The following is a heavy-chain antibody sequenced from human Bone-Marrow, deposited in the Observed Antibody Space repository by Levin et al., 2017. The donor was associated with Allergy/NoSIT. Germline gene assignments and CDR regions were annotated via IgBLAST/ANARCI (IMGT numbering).Heavy chain of an antibody. CDR2: IYYSGNT. Sequence: PSETLSLTCTVSGGSIRSSEYYWSWIRQPPGKGLEWIGYIYYSGNTYYNPSLKSRVIMSVDTSKNQFSLKISSATAADTAVYFCARDRGGYDYYYGMDVWGQGTTVTVSS. CDR3: ARDRGGYDYYYGMDV. V-gene: IGHV4-30-4*01. CDR1: GGSIRSSEYY. J-gene: IGHJ6*02. D-gene: IGHD3-10*01.